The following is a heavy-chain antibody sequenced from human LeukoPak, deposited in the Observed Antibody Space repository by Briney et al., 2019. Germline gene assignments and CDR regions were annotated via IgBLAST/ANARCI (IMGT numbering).Heavy chain of an antibody. D-gene: IGHD3-10*01. CDR2: IYYSGST. CDR1: GGSICNYY. V-gene: IGHV4-59*12. J-gene: IGHJ5*02. CDR3: ARGHYEFGELANWFDP. Sequence: KPSETLSLTCTVSGGSICNYYWSWIRQPPGKGLEWIGYIYYSGSTNYNPSLKSRVTISVDTSKNQFSLKLSSVTAADTAVYYCARGHYEFGELANWFDPWGQGTLVTVSS.